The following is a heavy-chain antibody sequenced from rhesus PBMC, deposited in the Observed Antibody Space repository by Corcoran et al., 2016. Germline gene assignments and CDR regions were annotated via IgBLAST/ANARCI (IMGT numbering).Heavy chain of an antibody. D-gene: IGHD1-32*01. CDR2: IYGYTAST. Sequence: QVQLQESGPGLVKPSETLSRNCAVSGGSISDYYYWNWISQPPGKGLEWIGNIYGYTASTYYNPSRKSRVSVSKDTSKNQFFLKLNSVTAADTAVYYCARGGIGTPSFDYWGQGVLVTVSS. CDR3: ARGGIGTPSFDY. V-gene: IGHV4S9*01. J-gene: IGHJ4*01. CDR1: GGSISDYYY.